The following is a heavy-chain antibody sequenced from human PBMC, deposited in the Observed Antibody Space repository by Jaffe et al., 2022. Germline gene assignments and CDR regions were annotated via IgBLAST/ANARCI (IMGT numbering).Heavy chain of an antibody. CDR2: IANDGTYK. J-gene: IGHJ4*02. V-gene: IGHV3-30*02. CDR1: GFIFSEYA. CDR3: AAEQRPGITGTTGGYDY. D-gene: IGHD1-20*01. Sequence: QVQLVESGGGVVQPGGSLRLSCAASGFIFSEYAMHWVRQAPGKGLEWVALIANDGTYKSYADSVKGRFTISRDNSKNTLYLQMNGLRGDETAVYYCAAEQRPGITGTTGGYDYWGQGTLVIVFS.